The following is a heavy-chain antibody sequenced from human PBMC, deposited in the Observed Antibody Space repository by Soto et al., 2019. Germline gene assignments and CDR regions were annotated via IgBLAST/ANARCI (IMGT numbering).Heavy chain of an antibody. V-gene: IGHV3-48*01. J-gene: IGHJ5*02. CDR2: INSNSGSI. D-gene: IGHD3-16*02. CDR1: GFTFSSYS. CDR3: AIITHVIST. Sequence: PGGSLRLSCAASGFTFSSYSMNWVRQAPGKGLEWVSYINSNSGSIYYADSVKGRFTISRDNAKNSLHLLMSSLRAEDTAVYYCAIITHVISTWGQGTLVTVSS.